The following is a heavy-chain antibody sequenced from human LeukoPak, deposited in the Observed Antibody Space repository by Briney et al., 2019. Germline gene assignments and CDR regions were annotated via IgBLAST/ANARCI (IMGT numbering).Heavy chain of an antibody. J-gene: IGHJ5*02. V-gene: IGHV1-18*01. CDR1: GYTFTSYG. CDR3: ARDSVVVVAATLGPVGWFDP. CDR2: ISAYNGNT. D-gene: IGHD2-15*01. Sequence: ASVKVSCKASGYTFTSYGISWVRQAPGQGLEWMGWISAYNGNTNYAQKLQGRVTMTTDTSTSTAYMELSRLRSDDTAVYYCARDSVVVVAATLGPVGWFDPWGQGTLVTVSS.